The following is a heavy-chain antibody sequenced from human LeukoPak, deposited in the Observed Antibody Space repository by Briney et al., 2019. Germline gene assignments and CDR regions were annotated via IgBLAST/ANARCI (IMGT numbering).Heavy chain of an antibody. CDR3: AKDGGPYSSSSGKAKYYYYGMDV. J-gene: IGHJ6*02. CDR2: ISYDGSNK. Sequence: PGGPLRLSCAASGFTFSSYGMHWVRQAPGKGLEWVAVISYDGSNKYYADSMKGRFTISRDNSKNTLYLQMNSLRAEDTAVYYCAKDGGPYSSSSGKAKYYYYGMDVWGQGTTVTVSS. V-gene: IGHV3-30*18. D-gene: IGHD6-13*01. CDR1: GFTFSSYG.